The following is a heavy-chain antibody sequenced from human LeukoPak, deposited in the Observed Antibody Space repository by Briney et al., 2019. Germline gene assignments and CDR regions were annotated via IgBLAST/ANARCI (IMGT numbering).Heavy chain of an antibody. V-gene: IGHV3-21*01. J-gene: IGHJ4*02. CDR1: GFTFSSYS. D-gene: IGHD3-22*01. Sequence: GGSLRLSCAASGFTFSSYSMNWVRQAPGKGLEWVSSISSSSSYVYYADSVKGRFTISRDNAKNSLYLQMNSLRAEDTAVYYCASHDSSGYLFDYWGQGTLVTVSS. CDR2: ISSSSSYV. CDR3: ASHDSSGYLFDY.